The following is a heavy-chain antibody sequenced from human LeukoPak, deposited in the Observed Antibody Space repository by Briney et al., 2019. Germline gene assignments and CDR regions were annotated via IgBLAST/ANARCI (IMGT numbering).Heavy chain of an antibody. V-gene: IGHV3-30*18. D-gene: IGHD2-2*01. CDR3: AKGDTGYCSSTSCYGIDY. CDR2: ISYDGSNK. CDR1: GFTFSSYG. Sequence: LAGRSLRLSCAASGFTFSSYGMHWVRQAPGKGLEWVAVISYDGSNKYYADSVKGRFTISRDNSKNTLYLQMNSLRAEDTAVYYCAKGDTGYCSSTSCYGIDYWGQGTLVTVSS. J-gene: IGHJ4*02.